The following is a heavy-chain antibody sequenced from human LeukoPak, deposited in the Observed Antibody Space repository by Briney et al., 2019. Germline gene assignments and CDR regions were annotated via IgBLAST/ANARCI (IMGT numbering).Heavy chain of an antibody. CDR2: IIPIFGTA. D-gene: IGHD6-6*01. J-gene: IGHJ3*02. CDR1: GGTFSSYA. V-gene: IGHV1-69*13. CDR3: ARLMSIAVPSDAFDI. Sequence: SVNVSCKASGGTFSSYAISWVRQAPGQGLEWMGGIIPIFGTANYAQKFQGRVTITADESTSTAYMELSSLRSEDTAVYYCARLMSIAVPSDAFDIWGQGTMVTVSS.